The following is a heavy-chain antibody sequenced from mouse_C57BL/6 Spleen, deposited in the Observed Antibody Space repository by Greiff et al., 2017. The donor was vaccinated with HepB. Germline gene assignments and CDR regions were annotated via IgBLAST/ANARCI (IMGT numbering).Heavy chain of an antibody. J-gene: IGHJ2*01. Sequence: VQLVESGAELARPGASVKLSCTASGYTFTSYGISWVKQSPGQGLEWIGEIYPCSGNTYYNEKFKGKATLTADKSSSTAYMELRSLTSEDSAVYFCAKIITTVVDPYYFDYWGQGTTLTVSS. V-gene: IGHV1-81*01. CDR2: IYPCSGNT. D-gene: IGHD1-1*01. CDR1: GYTFTSYG. CDR3: AKIITTVVDPYYFDY.